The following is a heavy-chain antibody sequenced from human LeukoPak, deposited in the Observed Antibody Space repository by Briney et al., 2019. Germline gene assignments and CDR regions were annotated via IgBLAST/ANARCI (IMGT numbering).Heavy chain of an antibody. V-gene: IGHV1-2*02. J-gene: IGHJ4*02. CDR2: INPNSGGT. CDR3: ARDHEGFDY. CDR1: GYTLTGYY. Sequence: GASVKVSCKASGYTLTGYYMHWVRQAPGQGLEWMGWINPNSGGTKYAQKFQGRVTMTRDTSISTAYMELSRLRSDDTAVYYCARDHEGFDYWGQGTLVTVSS.